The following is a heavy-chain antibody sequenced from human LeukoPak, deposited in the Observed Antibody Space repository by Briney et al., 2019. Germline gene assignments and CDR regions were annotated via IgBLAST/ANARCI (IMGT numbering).Heavy chain of an antibody. CDR2: ISSSSTI. J-gene: IGHJ4*02. Sequence: PGGSLRLSCAASGFTFSSYSINWVRQAPGKGLEWVSYISSSSTISYADSVKGRFTISRDNANNSLYLEMNSLRDEDTGVYYCARGGSSCSLSCWGQGSLVSVSS. CDR3: ARGGSSCSLSC. D-gene: IGHD2-15*01. CDR1: GFTFSSYS. V-gene: IGHV3-48*02.